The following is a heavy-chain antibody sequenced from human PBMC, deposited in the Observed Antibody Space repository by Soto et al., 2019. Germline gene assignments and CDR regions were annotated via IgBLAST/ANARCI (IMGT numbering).Heavy chain of an antibody. CDR3: ARDADYYGSGTGWFDP. CDR1: GGSISSYY. V-gene: IGHV4-59*01. D-gene: IGHD3-10*01. Sequence: QVQLQESGPGLVKPSETLSLTCTVSGGSISSYYWSWIRQPPGKGLEWIGYIYYSGSTNYNPSLKSRVTISVDTSKTQSSLKLSSVTAAGTDVYYCARDADYYGSGTGWFDPWGQGTLVTVSS. J-gene: IGHJ5*02. CDR2: IYYSGST.